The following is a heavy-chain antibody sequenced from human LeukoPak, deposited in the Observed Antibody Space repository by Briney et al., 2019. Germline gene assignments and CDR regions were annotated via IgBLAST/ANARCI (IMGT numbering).Heavy chain of an antibody. J-gene: IGHJ5*02. D-gene: IGHD2-21*02. CDR3: AVDIVVVTAIPNWFDP. CDR1: GFTFSSYS. CDR2: ISSSSSTI. Sequence: PGGSLRLSCAASGFTFSSYSMNWVRQAPGKGLEWVSYISSSSSTIYYADSVKGRFTISRDNAKNSLYLQMNSLRAEDTAVYYCAVDIVVVTAIPNWFDPWGQGTLVTVSS. V-gene: IGHV3-48*04.